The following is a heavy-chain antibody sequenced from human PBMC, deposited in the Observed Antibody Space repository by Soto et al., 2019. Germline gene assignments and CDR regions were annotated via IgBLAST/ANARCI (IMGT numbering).Heavy chain of an antibody. D-gene: IGHD3-3*01. Sequence: EVQLLESGGGLVQPGGSLRLSCAASGFTFSSYAMSWVRQAPGKGLEWVSAISGSGGSTYYADSVKGRFTISRDNSKNTLYLQMNSLRAEDTAVYYCAKDGIGPTIFGVAIGGSSGMDVWGQGHTVPVSS. V-gene: IGHV3-23*01. CDR3: AKDGIGPTIFGVAIGGSSGMDV. CDR1: GFTFSSYA. CDR2: ISGSGGST. J-gene: IGHJ6*01.